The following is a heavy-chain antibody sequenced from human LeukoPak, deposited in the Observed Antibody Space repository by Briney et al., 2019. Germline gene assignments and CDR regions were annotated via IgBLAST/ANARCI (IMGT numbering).Heavy chain of an antibody. V-gene: IGHV3-7*01. CDR3: ARYGYYYNLDV. J-gene: IGHJ6*02. CDR1: GFTFSSYY. Sequence: GGSLRLSCVASGFTFSSYYMTWVRQAPGKGLEWVANIKPSGTEKYYVDSVKGRFAISRDNAKKSLYLQMNSLRAEDTAVYYCARYGYYYNLDVWGQGTTVTVSS. D-gene: IGHD3-10*01. CDR2: IKPSGTEK.